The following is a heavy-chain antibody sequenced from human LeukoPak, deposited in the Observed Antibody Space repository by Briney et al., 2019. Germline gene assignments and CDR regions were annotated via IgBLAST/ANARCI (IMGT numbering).Heavy chain of an antibody. CDR1: GFTFRSYT. CDR3: AKASIGGSAYDV. V-gene: IGHV3-23*01. Sequence: GGSLRLSCAASGFTFRSYTMGWVRQAPGKGLDGVSDINQNGDATYYADSVRGRFTISRDNSRSTLYQQMSSLRDDDTALYYCAKASIGGSAYDVWGEGTMVTVSS. J-gene: IGHJ3*01. D-gene: IGHD1-14*01. CDR2: INQNGDAT.